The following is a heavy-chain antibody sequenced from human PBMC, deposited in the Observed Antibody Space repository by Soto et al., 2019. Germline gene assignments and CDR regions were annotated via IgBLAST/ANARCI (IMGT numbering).Heavy chain of an antibody. CDR2: ISSNAVST. Sequence: GGSVRLSCAASGFTFSNYAIHWVRQAPGKGLEYVSAISSNAVSTYYANSVKGRFTISRDNSQNMVYLQMGSLTTEDMAVYYCARKGSATTASNWYFDLW. CDR3: ARKGSATTASNWYFDL. J-gene: IGHJ2*01. CDR1: GFTFSNYA. V-gene: IGHV3-64*01. D-gene: IGHD2-15*01.